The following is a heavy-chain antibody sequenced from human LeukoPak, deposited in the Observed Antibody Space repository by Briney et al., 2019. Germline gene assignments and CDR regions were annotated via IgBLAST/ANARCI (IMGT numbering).Heavy chain of an antibody. CDR1: GFTFSTYA. V-gene: IGHV3-23*01. D-gene: IGHD1-26*01. CDR3: AKDLIVGASLVLDY. Sequence: QPGGSLRLSCAASGFTFSTYAMSWVRQAPGRGLEWVSAISGGGGTTYYADSVKGRFTISRDNSKNTLYLQMNSLRAEDTAVYYCAKDLIVGASLVLDYWGQGTLVTVSS. J-gene: IGHJ4*02. CDR2: ISGGGGTT.